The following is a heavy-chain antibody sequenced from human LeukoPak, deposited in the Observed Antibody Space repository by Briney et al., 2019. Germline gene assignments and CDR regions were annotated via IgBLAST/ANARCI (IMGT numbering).Heavy chain of an antibody. Sequence: SQTLSLTCAISGDSVSSNSAAWNWIRQSPSRGLEWLGRTYYRPKWYNDYAVSVKSRITINPDTSKNQFSLQLNSVTPEDTAVYYCARDRGRRQLEYYYYGMDVWGQGTTVTVSS. CDR2: TYYRPKWYN. J-gene: IGHJ6*02. CDR1: GDSVSSNSAA. D-gene: IGHD6-13*01. V-gene: IGHV6-1*01. CDR3: ARDRGRRQLEYYYYGMDV.